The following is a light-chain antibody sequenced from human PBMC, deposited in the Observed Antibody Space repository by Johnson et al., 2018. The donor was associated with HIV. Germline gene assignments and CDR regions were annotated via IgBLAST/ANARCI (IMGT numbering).Light chain of an antibody. V-gene: IGLV1-51*01. Sequence: QPVLTQPPSVSAAPGQKVTISCSGSSSNIGRNYVSWYQQLPGTAPKLLIFDNNKRPSGIPDRFSASKSATSATLGITGLLPWAEADYYCGTWDSSLSADVFGTGTKVTVL. CDR1: SSNIGRNY. CDR3: GTWDSSLSADV. CDR2: DNN. J-gene: IGLJ1*01.